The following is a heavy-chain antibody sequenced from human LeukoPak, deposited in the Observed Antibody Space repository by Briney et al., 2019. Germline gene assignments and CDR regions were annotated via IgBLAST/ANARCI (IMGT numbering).Heavy chain of an antibody. J-gene: IGHJ4*02. CDR3: ARGRTSLVVAHFDY. D-gene: IGHD2-15*01. CDR2: INPNSGGT. V-gene: IGHV1-2*02. Sequence: ASVKVSCKASGYTFTGYYMHWVRQAPGQGLEWMGWINPNSGGTNCAQKFQGRVTMTRDTSISTAYMELSRLRSEDTAVYYCARGRTSLVVAHFDYWGQGTLVTVSS. CDR1: GYTFTGYY.